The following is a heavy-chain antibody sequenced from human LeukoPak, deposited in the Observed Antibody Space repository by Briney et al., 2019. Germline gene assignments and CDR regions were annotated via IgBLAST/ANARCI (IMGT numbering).Heavy chain of an antibody. D-gene: IGHD2-2*01. CDR1: GYTFTSYY. V-gene: IGHV1-2*02. Sequence: ASVKVSCKASGYTFTSYYMHWVRQAPGQGLEWMGWINPNSGGTNYAQKFQGRVTMTRDTSISTAYMELSRLRSDDTAVYYCARDRELYCSSTSCYYYYYYYMDVWGKGTTVTVSS. CDR3: ARDRELYCSSTSCYYYYYYYMDV. CDR2: INPNSGGT. J-gene: IGHJ6*03.